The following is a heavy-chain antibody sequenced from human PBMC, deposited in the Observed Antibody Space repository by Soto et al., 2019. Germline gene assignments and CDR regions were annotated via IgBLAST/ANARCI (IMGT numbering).Heavy chain of an antibody. V-gene: IGHV4-30-4*01. CDR2: IYYSGST. CDR1: GGSISSGDYY. D-gene: IGHD6-19*01. J-gene: IGHJ4*02. CDR3: ARGDGYSSGWFDY. Sequence: QVQLQESGPGLVKPSQTLSLTCTVSGGSISSGDYYWSWIRQPPGKGLEWIGYIYYSGSTYYNPSTKSRVTISVDTSTHQFSLKLSSVTAADTAVYYCARGDGYSSGWFDYWGQGTLVTVSS.